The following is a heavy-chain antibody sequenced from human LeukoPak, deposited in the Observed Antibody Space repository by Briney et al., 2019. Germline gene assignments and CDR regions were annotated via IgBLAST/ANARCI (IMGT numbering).Heavy chain of an antibody. V-gene: IGHV3-21*01. J-gene: IGHJ4*02. Sequence: GGSLRLSCAASGFTFSSYSMNWVRQAPGKGLEWVSSISSSSSYIYYADSVKGRFTISRDNAKNSLYLQMNSLRAEDTAVYYCARVCRGTSVGLGYWGQGTLVTVSS. D-gene: IGHD2-2*01. CDR1: GFTFSSYS. CDR3: ARVCRGTSVGLGY. CDR2: ISSSSSYI.